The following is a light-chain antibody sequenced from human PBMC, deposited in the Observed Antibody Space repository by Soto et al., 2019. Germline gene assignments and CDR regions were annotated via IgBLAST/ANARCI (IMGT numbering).Light chain of an antibody. J-gene: IGKJ1*01. V-gene: IGKV3-15*01. Sequence: DIDMTHPSATQSLSPGERATLSCRASQSVSSNLACYQQKPGQAPRLLIYGASTRSTGIPARFSGSGSGTVFTLSLSSLQSEDFAVYYCQYRGTFGQRTAVDI. CDR1: QSVSSN. CDR2: GAS. CDR3: QYRGT.